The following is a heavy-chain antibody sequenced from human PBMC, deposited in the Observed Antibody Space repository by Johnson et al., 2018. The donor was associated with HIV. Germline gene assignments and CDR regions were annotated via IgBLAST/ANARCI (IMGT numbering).Heavy chain of an antibody. D-gene: IGHD6-13*01. Sequence: VQLVESGGGVVQPGRSLRLSCAASGFTFSNYAMSWVRQAPGKGLEWVSSITRCGGSTYYADSVTGWFTISKDNSKNTLYLQMNSLRAEDTAVYYCARYSSSSRDTFDIWGQGTMVTVSS. CDR2: ITRCGGST. CDR3: ARYSSSSRDTFDI. J-gene: IGHJ3*02. CDR1: GFTFSNYA. V-gene: IGHV3-23*04.